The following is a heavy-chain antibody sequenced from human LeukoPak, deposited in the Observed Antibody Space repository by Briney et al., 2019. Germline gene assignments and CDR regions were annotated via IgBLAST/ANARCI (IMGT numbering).Heavy chain of an antibody. CDR3: AKDGSWGDYYFYFYIDV. D-gene: IGHD3-16*01. CDR1: GFTFSNSA. J-gene: IGHJ6*03. V-gene: IGHV3-23*01. Sequence: PGGSLRLSCEDSGFTFSNSAMSWVRQAPGKGLEWVSGISASGHYTYNADSAKGRFTISRDNSKNTLYLQMNSLRAEDTALYFCAKDGSWGDYYFYFYIDVWGKGTTVTVSS. CDR2: ISASGHYT.